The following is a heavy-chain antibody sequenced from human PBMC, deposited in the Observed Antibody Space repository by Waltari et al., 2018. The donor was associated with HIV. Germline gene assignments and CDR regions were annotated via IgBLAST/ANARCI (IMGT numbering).Heavy chain of an antibody. V-gene: IGHV3-48*03. Sequence: EVKLVESGGGLVQPGGSVRLSCAASGFTFSSYEMNWVRQAPGKGLEWSLDISSSGSSIYYADSVKGRFTISRDNGKKSLYLQMNILRAEDTAVYYCAKVREKQLWLRNWDFDLWGRGTLVTVSS. J-gene: IGHJ2*01. CDR1: GFTFSSYE. CDR2: ISSSGSSI. CDR3: AKVREKQLWLRNWDFDL. D-gene: IGHD5-18*01.